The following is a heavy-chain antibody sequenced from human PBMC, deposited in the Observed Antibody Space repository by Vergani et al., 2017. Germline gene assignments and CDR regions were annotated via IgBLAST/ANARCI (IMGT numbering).Heavy chain of an antibody. V-gene: IGHV3-53*02. CDR2: IYSGGST. J-gene: IGHJ4*02. CDR1: GFTVSSNY. D-gene: IGHD3-10*01. CDR3: ARASSYGSGPGDY. Sequence: EVQLVETGGGLIQPGGSLRLSCAASGFTVSSNYMSWVRQAPGQGVEWVSVIYSGGSTYYADSVKGRFTISRDNSKNTLYLQMNSLRGEDTDVYYCARASSYGSGPGDYWGQGTLVTVSS.